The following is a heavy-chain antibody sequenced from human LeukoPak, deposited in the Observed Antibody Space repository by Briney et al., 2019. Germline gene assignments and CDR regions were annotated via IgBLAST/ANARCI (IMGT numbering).Heavy chain of an antibody. D-gene: IGHD3-3*01. CDR1: SNSISSGDYY. J-gene: IGHJ3*02. V-gene: IGHV4-39*07. CDR2: INHSGST. Sequence: PSETLSLTCTVSSNSISSGDYYWSWIRQPPGKGLEWIGEINHSGSTNYNPSLKSRVTISVYTSKNQFSLKLSSVTAADTAVYYCARVASGVANDAFDIWGQGTMVTVSS. CDR3: ARVASGVANDAFDI.